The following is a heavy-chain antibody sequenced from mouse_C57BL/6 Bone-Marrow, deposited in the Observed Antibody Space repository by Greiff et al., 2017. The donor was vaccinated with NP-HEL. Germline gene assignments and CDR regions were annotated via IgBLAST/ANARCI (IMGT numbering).Heavy chain of an antibody. CDR2: INPYNGGT. CDR3: ARQLRLFDY. Sequence: VQLQQSGPVLVKPGASVKMSCKASGYTFTDYYMNWVKQSHGKSLEWIGVINPYNGGTSYNQKFKGKATLTVDKSSSTAYMELNSLTSEDSAVYYGARQLRLFDYWGQGTTLTVSS. V-gene: IGHV1-19*01. CDR1: GYTFTDYY. D-gene: IGHD3-2*02. J-gene: IGHJ2*01.